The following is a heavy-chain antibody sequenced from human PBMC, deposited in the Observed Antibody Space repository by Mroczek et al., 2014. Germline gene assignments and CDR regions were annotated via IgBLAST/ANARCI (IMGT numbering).Heavy chain of an antibody. J-gene: IGHJ2*01. D-gene: IGHD3-10*01. CDR2: IYYSGST. V-gene: IGHV4-31*03. CDR1: GGSISSGGYY. CDR3: ARVRTGFGELFRRVGYFDL. Sequence: QVQLVQSGPGLVKPSQTLSLTCTVSGGSISSGGYYWSWIRQHPGKGLEWIGYIYYSGSTYYNPSLKSRVTISVDTSKNQFSLKLSSVTAADTAVYYCARVRTGFGELFRRVGYFDLWGRGTLVTVSS.